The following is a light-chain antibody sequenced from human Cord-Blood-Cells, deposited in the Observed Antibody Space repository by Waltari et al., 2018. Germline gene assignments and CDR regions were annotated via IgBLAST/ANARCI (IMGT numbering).Light chain of an antibody. CDR3: CSYAGSSTWV. V-gene: IGLV2-23*01. CDR2: EGS. CDR1: SSDVGRYHL. Sequence: QSALTPPASVSGSPGQSITISSTGSSSDVGRYHLVSWYQQHPGKAPKLMSYEGSKRPSGVSNRFAGSKSGNTASRTISGLQAEDEADYYCCSYAGSSTWVFGGGTKLTVL. J-gene: IGLJ3*02.